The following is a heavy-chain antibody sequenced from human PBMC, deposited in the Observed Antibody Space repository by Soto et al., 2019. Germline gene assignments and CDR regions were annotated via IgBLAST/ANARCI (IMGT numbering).Heavy chain of an antibody. CDR1: GGTFSSYA. V-gene: IGHV1-69*13. CDR3: ASPGARIQLWPRLETDYYYYYGMDV. J-gene: IGHJ6*02. Sequence: GASVKVSCKASGGTFSSYAISWVRQAPGQGLEWMGGIIPIFGTANYAQKFQGRVTITADESTSTAYMELSSLRSEDTAVYYCASPGARIQLWPRLETDYYYYYGMDVWGQGTTVTVSS. D-gene: IGHD5-18*01. CDR2: IIPIFGTA.